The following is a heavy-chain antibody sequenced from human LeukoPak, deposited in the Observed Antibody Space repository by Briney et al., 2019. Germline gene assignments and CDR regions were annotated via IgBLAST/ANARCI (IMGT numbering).Heavy chain of an antibody. J-gene: IGHJ2*01. CDR1: GGSISSSSYY. CDR3: ARGGPGFWYFDL. Sequence: SETLSLTCTVSGGSISSSSYYWGWIRQPPGKGLEWIGSIYYRGSTYSNPSLKSRVTISVDTSKNQFSLKLSSVTAADTAVYYCARGGPGFWYFDLWGRGTLVTVSS. V-gene: IGHV4-39*07. CDR2: IYYRGST.